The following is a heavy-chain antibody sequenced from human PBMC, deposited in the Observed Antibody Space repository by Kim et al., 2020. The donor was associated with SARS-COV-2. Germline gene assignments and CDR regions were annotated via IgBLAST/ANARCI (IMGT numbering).Heavy chain of an antibody. Sequence: NSNPSRKSRVTISVDPSKNQFSLKLSSVTAADTAVYYCARDYSGTSFFDYWGQGTLVTVSS. J-gene: IGHJ4*02. D-gene: IGHD3-10*01. V-gene: IGHV4-59*01. CDR3: ARDYSGTSFFDY.